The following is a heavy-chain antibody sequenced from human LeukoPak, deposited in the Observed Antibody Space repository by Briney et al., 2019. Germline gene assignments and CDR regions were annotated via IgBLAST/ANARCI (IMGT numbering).Heavy chain of an antibody. CDR2: INPSGGST. CDR3: XXXXXIXXAGTMVEEYYFDY. V-gene: IGHV1-46*01. Sequence: ASVTVSCKASGYTFPSYYMHWVRQAPGQGLEWMGIINPSGGSTSYAQKFQGRVTMTRDTSTSTVYMELSSLRSEDTAVYYCXXXXXIXXAGTMVEEYYFDYWGQGTLVTVSS. J-gene: IGHJ4*02. D-gene: IGHD6-13*01. CDR1: GYTFPSYY.